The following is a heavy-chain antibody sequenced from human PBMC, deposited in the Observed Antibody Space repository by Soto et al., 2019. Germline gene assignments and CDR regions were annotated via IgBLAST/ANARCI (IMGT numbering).Heavy chain of an antibody. Sequence: GGSLRLSCAASGFDFSTYAMHWVRQAPGKGLEWVAVISYDGSNKYYADSVKGRFTISRDNSKNTLYLQVSSLRAEDTAVYYCAKGLYSSSWYWPAQHWGQGTPVTVSS. D-gene: IGHD6-13*01. CDR2: ISYDGSNK. CDR1: GFDFSTYA. V-gene: IGHV3-30*14. CDR3: AKGLYSSSWYWPAQH. J-gene: IGHJ1*01.